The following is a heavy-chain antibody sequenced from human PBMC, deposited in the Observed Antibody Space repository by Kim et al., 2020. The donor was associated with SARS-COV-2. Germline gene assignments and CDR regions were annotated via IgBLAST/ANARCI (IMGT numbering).Heavy chain of an antibody. CDR1: GGTFSSYA. CDR3: ARAHDPLLWFGELNFYFDY. J-gene: IGHJ4*02. D-gene: IGHD3-10*01. CDR2: IIPILGIA. Sequence: SVKVSCKASGGTFSSYAISWVRQAPGQGLEWMGRIIPILGIANYAQKFQGRVTITADKSTSTAYMELSSLRSEDTAVYYCARAHDPLLWFGELNFYFDYWGQGTLVTVSS. V-gene: IGHV1-69*04.